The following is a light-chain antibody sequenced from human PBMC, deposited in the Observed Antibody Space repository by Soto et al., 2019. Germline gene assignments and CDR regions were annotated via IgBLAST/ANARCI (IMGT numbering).Light chain of an antibody. Sequence: SYELTQPLSVSVALGQTASITCGGYNIETYNVHWYQQKPGQAPVLVIYRNHERPSGIPERFSGSNSGNTATLTIGRAQAGDEADYYCQVWDSRVFGGGTKLTVL. J-gene: IGLJ3*02. V-gene: IGLV3-9*01. CDR3: QVWDSRV. CDR2: RNH. CDR1: NIETYN.